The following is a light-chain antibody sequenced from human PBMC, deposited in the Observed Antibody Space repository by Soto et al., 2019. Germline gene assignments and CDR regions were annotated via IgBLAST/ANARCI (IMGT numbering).Light chain of an antibody. Sequence: EMVMTQSTAILSVSPGESATLSCRASQSVNSNYLAWYQQHPGQPPRLLIYGASSRATGTPDRFSGSGSGTDFTLTISRLEPEDFAVYYCQQYGSSPGTFGQGTKVDIK. CDR1: QSVNSNY. CDR2: GAS. CDR3: QQYGSSPGT. J-gene: IGKJ1*01. V-gene: IGKV3-20*01.